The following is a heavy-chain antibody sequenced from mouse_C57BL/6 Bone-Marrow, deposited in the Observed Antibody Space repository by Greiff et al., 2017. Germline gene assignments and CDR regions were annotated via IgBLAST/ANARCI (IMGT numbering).Heavy chain of an antibody. CDR1: GYTFTSHW. J-gene: IGHJ2*01. Sequence: QVHVKQSGPELVRPGASVKISCKAPGYTFTSHWMQWVRQRPGQGLEWIGEIFPGSGSTSYNEKFKGKATLTVDTSSSTAYMQLSSLTSEDSAVYCWAMGGDYDYFDYWGQGTTLTVSS. D-gene: IGHD2-4*01. V-gene: IGHV1-56*01. CDR3: AMGGDYDYFDY. CDR2: IFPGSGST.